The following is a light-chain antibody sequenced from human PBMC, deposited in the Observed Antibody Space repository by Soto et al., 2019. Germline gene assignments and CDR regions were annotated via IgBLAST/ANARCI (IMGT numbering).Light chain of an antibody. CDR2: GAS. CDR3: QQYGSSSIT. V-gene: IGKV3-20*01. CDR1: QSVSSSY. J-gene: IGKJ5*01. Sequence: IVLTQSPGTLCFSPGSRSTPSWGASQSVSSSYLAWYQQKLGQAPRLLIYGASSRATGIPDRFSGSGSGTDFTLTISRLEPEDFAVYYCQQYGSSSITFGQGTRLEIK.